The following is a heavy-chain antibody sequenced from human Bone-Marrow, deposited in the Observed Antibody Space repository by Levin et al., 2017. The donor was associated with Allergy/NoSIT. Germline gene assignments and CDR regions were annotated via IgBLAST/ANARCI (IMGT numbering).Heavy chain of an antibody. J-gene: IGHJ5*02. CDR3: ARDGPQYPFDP. Sequence: GESLKISCAASGFTFSSYGMHWVRQAPGKGLEWVAVIWYDGSNKYYADSVKGRFTISRDNSKNTLYLQMNSLRAEDTAVYYCARDGPQYPFDPWGQGTLVTVSS. CDR2: IWYDGSNK. CDR1: GFTFSSYG. D-gene: IGHD2/OR15-2a*01. V-gene: IGHV3-33*01.